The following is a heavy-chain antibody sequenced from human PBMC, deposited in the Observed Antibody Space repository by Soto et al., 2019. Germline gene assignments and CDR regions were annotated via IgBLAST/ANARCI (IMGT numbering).Heavy chain of an antibody. CDR2: INSSGST. D-gene: IGHD4-17*01. CDR3: ARPPIRSTTVTYYFDY. CDR1: GGSFSGYY. Sequence: PSETLSLTCAVYGGSFSGYYWSWIRQAPGRGLEWIGEINSSGSTNYNPSNKSRVTISVDTSRNQLSQILSSVSVADTVLFYCARPPIRSTTVTYYFDYWGQGTLVTVSS. V-gene: IGHV4-34*01. J-gene: IGHJ4*02.